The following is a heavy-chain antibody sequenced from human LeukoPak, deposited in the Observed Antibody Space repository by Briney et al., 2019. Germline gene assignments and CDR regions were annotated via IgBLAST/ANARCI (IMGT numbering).Heavy chain of an antibody. CDR3: ARQSSGYVSYFDY. CDR2: ISSSSSTI. CDR1: GFTFSSYS. Sequence: PGGTLRLSCAASGFTFSSYSMNWVRQAPVEGLEWVSYISSSSSTIYYAYFVKGRFTISRDNARNSLYLQMNSLRAEDTAVYYCARQSSGYVSYFDYWGQGTLVTVSS. J-gene: IGHJ4*02. V-gene: IGHV3-48*01. D-gene: IGHD3-22*01.